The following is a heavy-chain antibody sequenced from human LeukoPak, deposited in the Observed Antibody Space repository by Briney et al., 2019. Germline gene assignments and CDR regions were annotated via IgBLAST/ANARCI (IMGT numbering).Heavy chain of an antibody. J-gene: IGHJ4*02. CDR1: GFTFSTYA. V-gene: IGHV3-30*04. Sequence: GGSLRLSCAASGFTFSTYAMHWVRQGPGKGLEWVAIISYDGSDKYYADSVTGRFTISRDNSKNTLYLQMDSLRTDDTAMYYCARDFGITWAQYYFDYWGQGTLVTVSS. CDR2: ISYDGSDK. CDR3: ARDFGITWAQYYFDY. D-gene: IGHD3-10*01.